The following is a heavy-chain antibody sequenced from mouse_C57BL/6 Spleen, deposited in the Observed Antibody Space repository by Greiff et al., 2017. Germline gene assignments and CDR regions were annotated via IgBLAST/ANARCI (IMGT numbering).Heavy chain of an antibody. CDR1: GFTFSDYY. V-gene: IGHV5-16*01. Sequence: EVKLVESEGGLVQPGSSMKLSCTASGFTFSDYYMAWVRQVPEKGLEWVANINYDGSSTYYLDSLKSRFIISRDNAKTVLYLQMSSLKSEDTATYDCARGSGGDYYDMDYWGHGTSVTVSS. D-gene: IGHD4-1*01. CDR3: ARGSGGDYYDMDY. J-gene: IGHJ4*01. CDR2: INYDGSST.